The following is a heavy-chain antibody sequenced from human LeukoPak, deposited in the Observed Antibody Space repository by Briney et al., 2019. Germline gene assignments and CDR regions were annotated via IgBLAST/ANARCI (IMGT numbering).Heavy chain of an antibody. CDR1: GYTLTDHY. J-gene: IGHJ5*02. Sequence: ASVKVSCKASGYTLTDHYMHWLRRAPGQGLEWMGWINPKNGAAIYAQRFQGRVTMTRDTSISTVYMELRNLRSDDTAVYYCAKEGYSTSPDPWGPGSLVIVSS. CDR3: AKEGYSTSPDP. D-gene: IGHD2-8*01. V-gene: IGHV1-2*02. CDR2: INPKNGAA.